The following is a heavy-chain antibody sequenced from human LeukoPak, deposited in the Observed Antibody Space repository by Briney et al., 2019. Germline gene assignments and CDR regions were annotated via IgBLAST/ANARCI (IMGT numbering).Heavy chain of an antibody. D-gene: IGHD3-3*02. V-gene: IGHV4-59*01. CDR1: GGSISSYY. CDR2: IYYSGST. Sequence: SETLSLTCTVSGGSISSYYWSWIRQPPGKGLEWIGYIYYSGSTNYNPSLKSRVTISVDTSKNQFSLKLSSVTAADTAVYYCARDRRRVLGYAFDIWGQGTMVTVSS. CDR3: ARDRRRVLGYAFDI. J-gene: IGHJ3*02.